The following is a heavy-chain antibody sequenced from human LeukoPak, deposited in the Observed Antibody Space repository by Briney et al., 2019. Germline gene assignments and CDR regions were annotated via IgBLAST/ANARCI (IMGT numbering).Heavy chain of an antibody. CDR2: IYYSGST. CDR1: GGPISSYY. J-gene: IGHJ4*02. Sequence: PSETLSLTCTVSGGPISSYYWSWIRQPPGKGLEWIGYIYYSGSTNYNPSLKSRVTISVDTSKNQFSLKLSSVTAADAAVYYCASLGYSYGYWGQGTLVTVSS. CDR3: ASLGYSYGY. D-gene: IGHD5-18*01. V-gene: IGHV4-59*01.